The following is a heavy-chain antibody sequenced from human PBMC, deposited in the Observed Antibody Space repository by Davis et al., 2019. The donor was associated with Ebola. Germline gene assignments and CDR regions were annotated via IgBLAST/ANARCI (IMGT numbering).Heavy chain of an antibody. V-gene: IGHV3-21*04. J-gene: IGHJ5*02. CDR1: VITFSSYA. Sequence: GESLKISCTDSVITFSSYAMTWVRQAPGKGLEWVSSISISSAFIYYADSVKGRFTISRDNAKNSLYLQMNSLRAEDTALYYCAKGALWFGELLGNWFDPWGQGTLVTVSS. CDR3: AKGALWFGELLGNWFDP. D-gene: IGHD3-10*01. CDR2: ISISSAFI.